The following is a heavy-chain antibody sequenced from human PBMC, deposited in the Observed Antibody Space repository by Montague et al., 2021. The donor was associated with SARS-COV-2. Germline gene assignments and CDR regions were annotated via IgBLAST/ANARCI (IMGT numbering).Heavy chain of an antibody. CDR2: ISYDGSNK. V-gene: IGHV3-30*04. CDR3: ARDSVLIVATIGTLGFDY. J-gene: IGHJ4*02. Sequence: SLRLSCPASGFTFSSYAMHWVRQAPGKGLEWVAVISYDGSNKYYADSVKGRFTISRDNSKNTLYLQMNSLRAEDTAVYYCARDSVLIVATIGTLGFDYWGQGTLVTVSS. CDR1: GFTFSSYA. D-gene: IGHD5-12*01.